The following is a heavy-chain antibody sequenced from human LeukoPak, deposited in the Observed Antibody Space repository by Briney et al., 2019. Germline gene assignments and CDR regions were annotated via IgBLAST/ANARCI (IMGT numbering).Heavy chain of an antibody. CDR3: AKDPRGGQWLEGLDY. CDR2: ISYDGSNK. D-gene: IGHD6-19*01. V-gene: IGHV3-30*18. CDR1: GFTFSSYG. J-gene: IGHJ4*02. Sequence: GRFVRLSCAASGFTFSSYGIHWVRQAPGKGLEWVAVISYDGSNKYYADSVKGRFTISRDNSKNTLYLQMNSLRAEDTAVYYCAKDPRGGQWLEGLDYWGQGALGTVSS.